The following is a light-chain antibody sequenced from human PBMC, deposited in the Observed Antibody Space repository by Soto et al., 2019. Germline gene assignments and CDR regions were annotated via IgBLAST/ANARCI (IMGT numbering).Light chain of an antibody. CDR1: QSLLHSNGYNY. J-gene: IGKJ1*01. CDR2: LGS. V-gene: IGKV2-28*01. Sequence: DIVMTQSPLSLPVTPGEPASISCRSSQSLLHSNGYNYLDWYLQKPGQSPQLLIYLGSNRASGVPDRLSGSGSGTDFTMNISRVEDEDVGVYYCMQALQTPWTFGQGTKVEIK. CDR3: MQALQTPWT.